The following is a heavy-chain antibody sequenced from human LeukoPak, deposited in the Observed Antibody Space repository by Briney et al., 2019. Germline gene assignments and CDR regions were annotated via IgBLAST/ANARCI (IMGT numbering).Heavy chain of an antibody. CDR2: IYHGGST. Sequence: SETLSLTCTVSGYSISGGYYWGWIRQPPGKGLEWFGTIYHGGSTYYNPSLESRVTISVDTSKNQFSLKLSSVTAADTAVYYCARDQEGFDYWGQGTLVTVSS. J-gene: IGHJ4*02. CDR1: GYSISGGYY. V-gene: IGHV4-38-2*02. CDR3: ARDQEGFDY.